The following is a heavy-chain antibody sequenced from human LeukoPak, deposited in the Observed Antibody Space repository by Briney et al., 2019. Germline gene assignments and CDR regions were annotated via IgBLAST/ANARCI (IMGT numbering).Heavy chain of an antibody. CDR2: ISSDGSIT. J-gene: IGHJ3*02. V-gene: IGHV3-74*01. CDR1: GFTFSSYW. Sequence: GGSLRLSCAASGFTFSSYWMHWVRQAPGKGLVWVSHISSDGSITGYADSVKGRFTISRDNAKNTLYLQMNGLRAEDTAVYYCAKSGKPYGFDMWGQGTMVTVSS. CDR3: AKSGKPYGFDM.